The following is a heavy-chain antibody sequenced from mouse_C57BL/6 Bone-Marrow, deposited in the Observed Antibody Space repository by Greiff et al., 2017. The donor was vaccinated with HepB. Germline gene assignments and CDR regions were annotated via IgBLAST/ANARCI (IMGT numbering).Heavy chain of an antibody. CDR3: ATRLRQAMDY. Sequence: QVQLQQPGAELVRPGTSVKLSCKASGYTFTSYWMHWVKQRPGQGLEWIGVIDPSDSYTNYNQKFKGKATLTVDTSSSTAYMQLSSLTSEDSAVYYCATRLRQAMDYWGQGTSVTVSS. D-gene: IGHD2-4*01. CDR1: GYTFTSYW. V-gene: IGHV1-59*01. J-gene: IGHJ4*01. CDR2: IDPSDSYT.